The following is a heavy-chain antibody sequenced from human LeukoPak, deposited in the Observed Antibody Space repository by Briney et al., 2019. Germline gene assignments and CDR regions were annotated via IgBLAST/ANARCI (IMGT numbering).Heavy chain of an antibody. J-gene: IGHJ4*02. CDR2: LYSGGST. CDR3: ARGYGNRRPDY. CDR1: GFIVSSNY. V-gene: IGHV3-53*01. D-gene: IGHD1-14*01. Sequence: GGSLRLSCAASGFIVSSNYMSWVRQAPGKGLEWVSILYSGGSTYYADSVKGRFTISRDNSKNTLYLQMNSLRAEDTAVYYCARGYGNRRPDYWGQGTLVTVSS.